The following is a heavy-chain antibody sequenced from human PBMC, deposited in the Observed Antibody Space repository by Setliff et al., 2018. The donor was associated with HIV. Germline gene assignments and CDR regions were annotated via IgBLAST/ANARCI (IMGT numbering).Heavy chain of an antibody. D-gene: IGHD3-9*01. Sequence: LVKVSCKASGGTFTNYIYSWVRQAPGQGLEWMGGIIPISDMTHYAQHFQGRVTITADTATSTAYMELTSLGSDDTAIYFCAGAPFRIMSAHYRPLDYWGQGTPVTVSS. J-gene: IGHJ4*02. CDR1: GGTFTNYI. CDR2: IIPISDMT. CDR3: AGAPFRIMSAHYRPLDY. V-gene: IGHV1-69*10.